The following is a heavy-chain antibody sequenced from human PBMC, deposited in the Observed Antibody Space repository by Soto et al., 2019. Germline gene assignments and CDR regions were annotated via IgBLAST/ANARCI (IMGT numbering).Heavy chain of an antibody. J-gene: IGHJ4*02. Sequence: GESLKISCQGSGYSFTSYWIGWVRQMPGKGLEWMGIIYPGDSDTRYSPSFQGQVTISADKSISTAYLQWSSLKASDTAMYYCARHGSRRDGYNFYFDYWGQGTLVTVSS. CDR3: ARHGSRRDGYNFYFDY. CDR2: IYPGDSDT. V-gene: IGHV5-51*01. D-gene: IGHD5-12*01. CDR1: GYSFTSYW.